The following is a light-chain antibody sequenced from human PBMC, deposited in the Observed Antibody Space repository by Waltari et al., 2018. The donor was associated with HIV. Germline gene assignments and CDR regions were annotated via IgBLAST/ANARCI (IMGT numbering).Light chain of an antibody. Sequence: DIQMTQSPSSLSASVGDRVTITCQASQDISDYLNWYQQKPGKAPKLLIYDASNVETGVPSRFSGTGSGTDFTFTISSLQPEDIATYYCQQYDSLLTFGGGTKVEIK. J-gene: IGKJ4*01. CDR2: DAS. CDR3: QQYDSLLT. V-gene: IGKV1-33*01. CDR1: QDISDY.